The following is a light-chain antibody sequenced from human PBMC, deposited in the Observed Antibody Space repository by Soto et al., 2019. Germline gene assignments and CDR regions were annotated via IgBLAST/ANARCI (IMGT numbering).Light chain of an antibody. J-gene: IGKJ2*01. CDR1: QSLSRW. V-gene: IGKV1-5*01. CDR2: DAS. CDR3: QQYKDYSPT. Sequence: DIQMTQSPFTLSASVGDRVTITCRASQSLSRWLAWYQQKPGKAPKLLIYDASRLESGVPSRFSGSGSETEFTLTISSLQPDDFASYYCQQYKDYSPTFGQGTKLEIK.